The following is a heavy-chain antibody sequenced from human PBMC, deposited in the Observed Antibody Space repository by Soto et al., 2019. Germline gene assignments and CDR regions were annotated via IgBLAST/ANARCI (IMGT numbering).Heavy chain of an antibody. J-gene: IGHJ4*02. Sequence: GWSLGLSCAYSVFSLISYAMTWVRQAPGKGLEWVSGITASGEKLYYADSVKGRFTVSRDNSKNTLYLQMHSLRADDTAVYYCARDCSSSSCSVWAYWGQGTQVTVSS. CDR2: ITASGEKL. CDR3: ARDCSSSSCSVWAY. V-gene: IGHV3-23*01. CDR1: VFSLISYA. D-gene: IGHD2-2*01.